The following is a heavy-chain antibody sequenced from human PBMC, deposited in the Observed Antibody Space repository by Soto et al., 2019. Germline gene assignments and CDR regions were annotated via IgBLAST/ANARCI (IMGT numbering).Heavy chain of an antibody. CDR1: GYSLTSYY. Sequence: ASVKVSCKACGYSLTSYYMHWVRQAPEQGLEWMGIINPSGGSTSYAQKFQGRVTMTRDTSTSTVYMELSSLRSEDTAVYYCVAEGYCSGGSCYGGARAFDIWGQGTMVTVSS. V-gene: IGHV1-46*01. CDR3: VAEGYCSGGSCYGGARAFDI. CDR2: INPSGGST. J-gene: IGHJ3*02. D-gene: IGHD2-15*01.